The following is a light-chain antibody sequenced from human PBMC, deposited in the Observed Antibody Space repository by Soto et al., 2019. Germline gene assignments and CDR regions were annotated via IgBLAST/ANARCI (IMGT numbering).Light chain of an antibody. CDR2: DVS. CDR3: SSYTSSSSYV. V-gene: IGLV2-14*01. J-gene: IGLJ1*01. Sequence: QSVLTQPASVSGSPGQSITISCTGTSSEVGGYNYVSWYQQHPGKAPKLMIYDVSNRPSGVSNSFSGSKSGNTASLTISWLQAEDEADYYCSSYTSSSSYVFGTGTKVTVL. CDR1: SSEVGGYNY.